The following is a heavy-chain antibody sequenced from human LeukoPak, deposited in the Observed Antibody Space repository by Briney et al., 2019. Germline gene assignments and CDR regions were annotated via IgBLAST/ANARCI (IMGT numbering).Heavy chain of an antibody. Sequence: GSLRLSCAASGFTVSSNYMSWVRQASGKGLEWVSVIYSGGSTYYADSVKGRFTISRDNSKNTVYLQMNSLRAEDTAVYYCARDLNYDSAYWGQGTLVTVSS. D-gene: IGHD3-22*01. V-gene: IGHV3-53*01. CDR2: IYSGGST. J-gene: IGHJ4*02. CDR3: ARDLNYDSAY. CDR1: GFTVSSNY.